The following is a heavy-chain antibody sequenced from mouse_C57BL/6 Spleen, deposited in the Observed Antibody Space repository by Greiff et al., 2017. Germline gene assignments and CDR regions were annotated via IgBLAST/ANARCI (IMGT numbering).Heavy chain of an antibody. CDR1: GYAFSSSW. D-gene: IGHD2-4*01. J-gene: IGHJ3*01. CDR2: IYPGDGDT. Sequence: QVHVKQSGPELVKPGASVKISCKASGYAFSSSWMNWVKQRPGKGLEWIGRIYPGDGDTNYNGKFKGKATLTADKSSSTAYMQLSSLTSEDSAVYFCAKYDYDRFAYWGQGTLVTVSA. V-gene: IGHV1-82*01. CDR3: AKYDYDRFAY.